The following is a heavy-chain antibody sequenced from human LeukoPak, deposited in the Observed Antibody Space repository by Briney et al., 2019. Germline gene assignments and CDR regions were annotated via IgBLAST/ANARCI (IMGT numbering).Heavy chain of an antibody. CDR3: ARAASYSSGSIKDEI. J-gene: IGHJ3*02. D-gene: IGHD6-19*01. CDR2: IIPILGIA. V-gene: IGHV1-69*02. Sequence: SVKVSCKASGGTFSSYTISWVRQAPGQGLEWMGRIIPILGIANYAQKFQGRVTITADKSTSTAYMELSSLRSEDTAVYYCARAASYSSGSIKDEIWGQGTMVTVSS. CDR1: GGTFSSYT.